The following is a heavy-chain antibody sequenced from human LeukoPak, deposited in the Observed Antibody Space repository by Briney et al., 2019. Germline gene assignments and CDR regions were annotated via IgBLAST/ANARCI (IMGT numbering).Heavy chain of an antibody. D-gene: IGHD3-9*01. CDR2: FDPEDGET. J-gene: IGHJ4*02. CDR1: GYTLTELS. CDR3: ATGAGFLTGYTIDY. Sequence: ASVKVSCKVSGYTLTELSMHWVRQAPGKGLEWMGGFDPEDGETIYAQKFQGRVTMTEDTSTDTAYMELSSLRSEDTAVYYCATGAGFLTGYTIDYWGQGTLVTVSS. V-gene: IGHV1-24*01.